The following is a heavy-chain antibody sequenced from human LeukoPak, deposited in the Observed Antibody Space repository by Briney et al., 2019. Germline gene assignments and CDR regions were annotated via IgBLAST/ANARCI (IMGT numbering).Heavy chain of an antibody. CDR3: TRVLIAAAGVFDY. D-gene: IGHD6-13*01. CDR1: GFTFGDYA. V-gene: IGHV3-49*04. Sequence: GGSLRLSCTASGFTFGDYAMSWVRQAPGKGLEWVGFIRSKAYGGTTEYAASVKGRFTISRDDSKSIAYLQMNSLKTEDTAVYYCTRVLIAAAGVFDYWGQGTLVTVSS. J-gene: IGHJ4*02. CDR2: IRSKAYGGTT.